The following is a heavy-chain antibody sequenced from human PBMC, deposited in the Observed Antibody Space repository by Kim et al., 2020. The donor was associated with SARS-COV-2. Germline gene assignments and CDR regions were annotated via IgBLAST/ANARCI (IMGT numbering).Heavy chain of an antibody. CDR3: ATGGTRYNWNDEPPVDYGMDV. CDR1: GFTFTSSA. Sequence: SVKVSCKASGFTFTSSAMQWVRQARGQRLEWIGWIVVGSGNTNYAQKFQERVTITRDMSTSTAYMELSSLRSEDTAVYYCATGGTRYNWNDEPPVDYGMDVWGQGTTVTVSS. CDR2: IVVGSGNT. D-gene: IGHD1-1*01. V-gene: IGHV1-58*02. J-gene: IGHJ6*02.